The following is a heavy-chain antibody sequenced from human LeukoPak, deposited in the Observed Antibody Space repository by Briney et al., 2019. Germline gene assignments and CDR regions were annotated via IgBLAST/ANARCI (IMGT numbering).Heavy chain of an antibody. J-gene: IGHJ4*02. V-gene: IGHV4-34*01. D-gene: IGHD5-18*01. CDR3: ARPRYSYGEVDY. Sequence: SETLSLTCAVYGGSFSGYYWSWIRQPPGKGLEWIGEINHSGSTNYNPSLKSRVTIAVDTSKNQFSLKLNSVTAADTAVHYCARPRYSYGEVDYWGQGTLVTVSS. CDR1: GGSFSGYY. CDR2: INHSGST.